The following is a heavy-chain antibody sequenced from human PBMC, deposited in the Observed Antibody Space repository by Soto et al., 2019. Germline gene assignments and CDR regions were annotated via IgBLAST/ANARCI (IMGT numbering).Heavy chain of an antibody. CDR1: GFSLSTSGVG. J-gene: IGHJ4*02. Sequence: QITLKESGPTLVKPTQTLTLTCTFSGFSLSTSGVGVGWIRQPPGKALEWLALIYWNDDRRYSPSLKGRLTITKDTSKNQVVLTLTNMDPVDTATYFCAHSLTQVGTYYYGISGLDYWGQGTLVTVSS. D-gene: IGHD3-22*01. CDR3: AHSLTQVGTYYYGISGLDY. V-gene: IGHV2-5*01. CDR2: IYWNDDR.